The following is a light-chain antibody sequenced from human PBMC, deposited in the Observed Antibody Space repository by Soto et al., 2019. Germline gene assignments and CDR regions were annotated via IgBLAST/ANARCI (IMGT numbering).Light chain of an antibody. J-gene: IGKJ4*01. V-gene: IGKV3-20*01. CDR3: QQYGSSVLT. CDR1: QSVSTNS. Sequence: EIVLTQSPDTLSLSPGERATLSCRASQSVSTNSLAWYQQKRGQAPRPLIYGASSRATGTPDRFSGSGSGTDFTLIIRRLEPEDFAVYYCQQYGSSVLTFGGGTKVEIK. CDR2: GAS.